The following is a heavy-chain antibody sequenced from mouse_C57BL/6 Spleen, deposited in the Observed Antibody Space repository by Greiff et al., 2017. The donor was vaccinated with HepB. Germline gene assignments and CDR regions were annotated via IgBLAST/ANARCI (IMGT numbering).Heavy chain of an antibody. V-gene: IGHV5-9*01. CDR3: ARLRDYVDY. Sequence: VQLKESGGGLVKPGGSLKLSCAASGFTFSSYTMSWVRQTPEKRLEWVATISGGGGNTYYPDSVKGRFTISRDNAKNTLYLQMSSLRSEDTALYYCARLRDYVDYWGQGTTLTVSS. CDR2: ISGGGGNT. J-gene: IGHJ2*01. CDR1: GFTFSSYT.